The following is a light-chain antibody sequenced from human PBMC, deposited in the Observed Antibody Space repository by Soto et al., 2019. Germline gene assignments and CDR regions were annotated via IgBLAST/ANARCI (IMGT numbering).Light chain of an antibody. CDR3: SSYTSSSTRR. Sequence: QSALTQPASVSGSPGQSITISCTGTSSDVVGYNYVSWYQQHAGKAPKLMIYDVSNRPSGVSNRFSGSKSGNTASLTISGRQAEDEADYYCSSYTSSSTRRFVVGTKLTVL. CDR1: SSDVVGYNY. CDR2: DVS. J-gene: IGLJ2*01. V-gene: IGLV2-14*01.